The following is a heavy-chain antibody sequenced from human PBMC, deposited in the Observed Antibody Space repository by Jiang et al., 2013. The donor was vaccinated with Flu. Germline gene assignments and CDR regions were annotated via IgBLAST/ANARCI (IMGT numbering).Heavy chain of an antibody. V-gene: IGHV1-18*01. CDR2: ISAYNGNT. Sequence: GAEVKKPGASVKVSCKASGYTFTSYGISWVRQAPGQGLEWMGWISAYNGNTNYAQKLQGRVTMTTDTSTSTAYMELRSLRSDDTAVYYCARGRYDFWSGYSPPYYFDYWGQGTLVTVSS. CDR1: GYTFTSYG. D-gene: IGHD3-3*01. CDR3: ARGRYDFWSGYSPPYYFDY. J-gene: IGHJ4*02.